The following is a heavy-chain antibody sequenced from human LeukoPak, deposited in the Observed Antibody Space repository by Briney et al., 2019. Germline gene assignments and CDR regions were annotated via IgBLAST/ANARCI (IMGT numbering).Heavy chain of an antibody. CDR1: GYTFTGYY. CDR2: INPNSGGT. Sequence: ASVKVSCKASGYTFTGYYMQWVRKAPGQGLEWMGQINPNSGGTNYAQKFQGRVTMTRDTSISTAYMELSRLRSDDTAVYYCAREEVLYYDFWSGYYPFDYWGQGTLVTVSS. D-gene: IGHD3-3*01. CDR3: AREEVLYYDFWSGYYPFDY. V-gene: IGHV1-2*06. J-gene: IGHJ4*02.